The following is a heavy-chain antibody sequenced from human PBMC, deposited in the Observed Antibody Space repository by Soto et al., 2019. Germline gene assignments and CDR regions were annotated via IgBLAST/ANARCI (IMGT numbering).Heavy chain of an antibody. Sequence: KPSETLSLTCAVYGGSFSGYYWSWIRQPPGKGLEWIGEINHSGSTNYNPSLKSRVTISVDTSKNQFSLKLSSVTAADTAVYYCARGYSIVWYYYYYMDVWGKGTTVTVSS. CDR3: ARGYSIVWYYYYYMDV. V-gene: IGHV4-34*01. CDR1: GGSFSGYY. J-gene: IGHJ6*03. CDR2: INHSGST. D-gene: IGHD4-4*01.